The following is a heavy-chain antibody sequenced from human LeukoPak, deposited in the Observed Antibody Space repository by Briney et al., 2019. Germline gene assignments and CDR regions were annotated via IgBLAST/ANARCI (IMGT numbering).Heavy chain of an antibody. Sequence: PGGSLRLSCAASGFTFSTYWMSWVRQAPGKGLEWVANIKQDGSEKYYVDSVKGRFTISRDNAKNSLYLQMNTLRAEDTAVYYCASQRRRAVARAFDIWGQGTMVTVSS. J-gene: IGHJ3*02. D-gene: IGHD6-19*01. CDR1: GFTFSTYW. CDR2: IKQDGSEK. V-gene: IGHV3-7*03. CDR3: ASQRRRAVARAFDI.